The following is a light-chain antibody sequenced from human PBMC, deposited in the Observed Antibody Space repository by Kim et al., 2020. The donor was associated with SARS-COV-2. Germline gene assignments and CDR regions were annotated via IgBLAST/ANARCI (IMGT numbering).Light chain of an antibody. Sequence: SVGDRVTITCRASQGISSYLAWYQQKPGKAPKLLIYAASTLQSGVPSRFSGSGSGTEFTLTISSLQPEDFATYYCQQLNSYPRITFGPGTKVDIK. CDR1: QGISSY. CDR3: QQLNSYPRIT. V-gene: IGKV1-9*01. CDR2: AAS. J-gene: IGKJ3*01.